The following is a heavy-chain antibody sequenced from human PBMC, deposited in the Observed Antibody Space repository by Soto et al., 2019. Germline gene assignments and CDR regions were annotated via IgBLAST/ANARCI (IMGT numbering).Heavy chain of an antibody. CDR1: GYTLTELS. CDR2: FDPEDGET. CDR3: ATENYYGSGPLLN. J-gene: IGHJ4*02. Sequence: ASVKVSCKVSGYTLTELSMHWVRQAPGKGLEWMGGFDPEDGETIYAQKFQGRVTMTEDTSADTAYMEPSSLRSEDTAVYYCATENYYGSGPLLNWGQGTLVTVSS. V-gene: IGHV1-24*01. D-gene: IGHD3-10*01.